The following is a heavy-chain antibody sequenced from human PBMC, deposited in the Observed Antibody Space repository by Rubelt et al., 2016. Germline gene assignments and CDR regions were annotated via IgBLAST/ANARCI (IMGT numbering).Heavy chain of an antibody. D-gene: IGHD6-19*01. J-gene: IGHJ4*02. CDR3: ARDLIAVTGDYYFDY. Sequence: EVQLVESGGGLVKPGGSLRLSCAASGFTLSSYSMNWVRQAPGKGLDWVAYISSGGRTIDYADSVKGRFTISRDNARNSLYLQMNSLRAEDTAVYYCARDLIAVTGDYYFDYWGRGTLVTVSS. CDR2: ISSGGRTI. CDR1: GFTLSSYS. V-gene: IGHV3-21*05.